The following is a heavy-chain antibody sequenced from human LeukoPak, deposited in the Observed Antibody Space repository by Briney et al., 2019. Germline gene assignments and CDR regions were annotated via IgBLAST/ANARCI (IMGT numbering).Heavy chain of an antibody. CDR3: ARDLRYYYDSSGYPDY. CDR2: INSDGSDT. CDR1: GFTFSSYW. J-gene: IGHJ4*02. D-gene: IGHD3-22*01. Sequence: PGGSLRLSCAASGFTFSSYWMHWVRQAPGKGLVWASRINSDGSDTSYADSVKGRFTISRDNAENTLYLQISSLRAEDTALYYCARDLRYYYDSSGYPDYWGQGTLVTVSS. V-gene: IGHV3-74*01.